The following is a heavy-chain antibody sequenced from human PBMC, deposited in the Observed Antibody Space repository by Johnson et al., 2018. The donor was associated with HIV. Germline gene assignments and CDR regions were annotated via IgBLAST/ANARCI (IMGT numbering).Heavy chain of an antibody. V-gene: IGHV3-66*02. CDR2: IYGGGSGGST. J-gene: IGHJ3*02. CDR3: ARSYSSSSHDAVDI. CDR1: GFTVSSNY. Sequence: VQLVESGGGVVRPGGSLRLSCAASGFTVSSNYMSWVRQAPGQGLEWVSVIYGGGSGGSTYYVDSVKGRFTISRDNSKNTLYLQMNSLRDEDTAVYYCARSYSSSSHDAVDIWGQGTMVTVSS. D-gene: IGHD6-6*01.